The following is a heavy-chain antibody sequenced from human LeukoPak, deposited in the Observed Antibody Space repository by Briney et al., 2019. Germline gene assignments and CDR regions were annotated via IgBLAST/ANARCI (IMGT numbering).Heavy chain of an antibody. D-gene: IGHD3-10*01. J-gene: IGHJ4*02. CDR1: GGTFSSYA. CDR2: IMPIFGTA. CDR3: ARDLTDYYGSGSSPFDY. V-gene: IGHV1-69*06. Sequence: ASVKVSCKASGGTFSSYASSWVRQAPGQGLEWMGGIMPIFGTANYAQKFQGRVTITADKSTSTAYMELSSLRSEDTAVYYCARDLTDYYGSGSSPFDYWGQGPLVTVSS.